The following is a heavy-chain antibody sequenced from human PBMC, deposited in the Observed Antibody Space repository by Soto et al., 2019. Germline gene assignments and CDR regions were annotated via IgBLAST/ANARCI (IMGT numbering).Heavy chain of an antibody. CDR1: GFSFSDYY. CDR2: ISGSSSYT. D-gene: IGHD4-17*01. Sequence: PGGSLRLSCTASGFSFSDYYMTWIRQAPGKGLEWVSGISGSSSYTNYADSVKGRFTISRDNAKNSLYLQVNSLRAGDTAVYYCARVTVTVTTKYFDYWGRGTLVTVSS. J-gene: IGHJ4*02. V-gene: IGHV3-11*06. CDR3: ARVTVTVTTKYFDY.